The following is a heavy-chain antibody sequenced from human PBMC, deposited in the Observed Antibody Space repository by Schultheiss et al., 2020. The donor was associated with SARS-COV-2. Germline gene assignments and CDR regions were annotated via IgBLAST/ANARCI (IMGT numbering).Heavy chain of an antibody. V-gene: IGHV3-48*01. CDR1: GFTLISYS. J-gene: IGHJ4*02. CDR3: ARETISGLDY. CDR2: ISSSSSII. Sequence: GGSLRLSCAASGFTLISYSMNWVRQAPGKGLEWVSHISSSSSIIYYADSVKGRFTISRDNAKNSLYLQMNSLRAEDTAVYYCARETISGLDYWGQGTLVTVSS. D-gene: IGHD3-3*02.